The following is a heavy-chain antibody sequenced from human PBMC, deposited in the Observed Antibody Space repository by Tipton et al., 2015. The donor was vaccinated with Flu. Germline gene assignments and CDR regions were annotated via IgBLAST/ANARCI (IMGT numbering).Heavy chain of an antibody. Sequence: LRLSCTVSGGSISSYYWSWIRQPPGKGLEWIGYIYYSGSTYYHPSLKSRVTISVDTSKNQFSLTLSSVTAADTAVYYCARAGGYGYDYWGQGTLVTVSS. CDR1: GGSISSYY. J-gene: IGHJ4*02. CDR2: IYYSGST. V-gene: IGHV4-59*12. D-gene: IGHD5-18*01. CDR3: ARAGGYGYDY.